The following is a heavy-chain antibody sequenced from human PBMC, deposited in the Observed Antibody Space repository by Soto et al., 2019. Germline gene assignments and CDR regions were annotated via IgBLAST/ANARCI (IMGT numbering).Heavy chain of an antibody. Sequence: SVKVSCKASGGTFSSYAISWVRQAPGQGLEWMGGIIPIFGTANYAQKFQGRVTITADESTSTAYMELSSLRSEDTAVYYCARGKGLTYYYDSSGPNDAFDIWGQGTMVTVS. CDR3: ARGKGLTYYYDSSGPNDAFDI. CDR2: IIPIFGTA. V-gene: IGHV1-69*13. D-gene: IGHD3-22*01. CDR1: GGTFSSYA. J-gene: IGHJ3*02.